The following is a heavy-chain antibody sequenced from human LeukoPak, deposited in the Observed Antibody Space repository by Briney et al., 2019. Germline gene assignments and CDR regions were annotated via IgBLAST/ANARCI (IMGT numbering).Heavy chain of an antibody. CDR3: ARDRPNYYGSDGHSYRRDGDY. CDR1: GFTFSIYA. V-gene: IGHV3-23*01. J-gene: IGHJ4*02. D-gene: IGHD3-10*01. Sequence: GGSLRLSCAASGFTFSIYAMSWVRQAPGKGLQWVSSITSRGAGTWYVDSVKGRFTITRDNSESTLYLQMHSLSAEDTAVYYCARDRPNYYGSDGHSYRRDGDYWGRGTLVSVSS. CDR2: ITSRGAGT.